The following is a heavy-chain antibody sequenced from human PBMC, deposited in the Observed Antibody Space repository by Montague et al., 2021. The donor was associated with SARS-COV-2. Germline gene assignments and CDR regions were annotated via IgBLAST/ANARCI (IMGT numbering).Heavy chain of an antibody. CDR1: GFSLSTSGMC. Sequence: PALVKPTQTLTLTCTFSGFSLSTSGMCVSWIRQPPGKALEWLALIDWDDDKYYSTSLKTRLTISKDTSKNQVVLTMTNMDPVDTATYYCARTMDAGTYYYDSSGYYPCDYWGQGTLVTVAS. CDR3: ARTMDAGTYYYDSSGYYPCDY. V-gene: IGHV2-70*01. CDR2: IDWDDDK. J-gene: IGHJ4*02. D-gene: IGHD3-22*01.